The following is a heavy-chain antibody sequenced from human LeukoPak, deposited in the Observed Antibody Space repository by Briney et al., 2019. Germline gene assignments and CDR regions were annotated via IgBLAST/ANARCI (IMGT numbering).Heavy chain of an antibody. CDR2: ISYDGSNK. Sequence: GGSLRLSCAASGFTFSSYGMHWVRQAPGKGLEWVGVISYDGSNKYYADSVQGRFTISSDNSKNTLYLQMNSLRPEDTAVYYCAKELFTGDYYGMDVWGQGTAVTVSS. V-gene: IGHV3-30*18. J-gene: IGHJ6*02. CDR3: AKELFTGDYYGMDV. D-gene: IGHD3-10*01. CDR1: GFTFSSYG.